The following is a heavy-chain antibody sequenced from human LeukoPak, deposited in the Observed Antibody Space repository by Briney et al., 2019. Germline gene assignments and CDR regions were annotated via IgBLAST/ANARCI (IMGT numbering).Heavy chain of an antibody. V-gene: IGHV4-59*08. J-gene: IGHJ2*01. CDR1: GGSISNYY. CDR2: IYNSGST. Sequence: SETLSLTCTFSGGSISNYYWSWIRQSPGKGLEWIAYIYNSGSTNYNPSLKSRVTISVDTSKNQFSLKLSSVTAADTAVYYCARREVTTSWYFDLWGRGTLVTVSS. CDR3: ARREVTTSWYFDL. D-gene: IGHD4-17*01.